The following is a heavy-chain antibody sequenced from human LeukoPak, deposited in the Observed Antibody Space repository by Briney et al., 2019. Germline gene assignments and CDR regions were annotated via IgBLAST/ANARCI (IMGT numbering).Heavy chain of an antibody. CDR1: GFTFSSYG. J-gene: IGHJ4*02. Sequence: GRSLRLSCAASGFTFSSYGMHWVRQAPGKGLEGVAVIWYDGSDKYYVVSVKGRFTISRDNSKNTLYLQMNSLRAEDTAVYYCVKDRTGTYTLDYAGQGTLVTGAS. D-gene: IGHD3-10*01. V-gene: IGHV3-33*06. CDR2: IWYDGSDK. CDR3: VKDRTGTYTLDY.